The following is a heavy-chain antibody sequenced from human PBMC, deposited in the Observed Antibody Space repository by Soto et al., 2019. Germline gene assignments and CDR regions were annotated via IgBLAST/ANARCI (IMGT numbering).Heavy chain of an antibody. CDR1: GYIFVNYG. D-gene: IGHD3-16*01. Sequence: QVQLVQSGDEVKKPGASVKVSCKASGYIFVNYGIAWVRQAPGQGLEWMGWISPYTGNTHSATKIQGRLTMTTDTSTSTAYLDLGSLTSDDTAVYYCVMVDNYVTPTPQDVLGQGTTVTGSS. J-gene: IGHJ6*02. CDR3: VMVDNYVTPTPQDV. CDR2: ISPYTGNT. V-gene: IGHV1-18*01.